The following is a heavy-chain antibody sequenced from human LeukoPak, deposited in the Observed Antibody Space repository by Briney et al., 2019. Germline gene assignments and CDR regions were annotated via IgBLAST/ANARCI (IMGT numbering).Heavy chain of an antibody. CDR3: ARDLSSSPGGYYYYYMDV. V-gene: IGHV4-59*13. Sequence: SETLSLTGTVSGGSISSYYWSWIRQPPGKGLEGLGYIYYSGSTNYNPCLKRRATLSVETSKNQSSMKLSSVTAADTAVYYCARDLSSSPGGYYYYYMDVWGKGTTVPVSS. D-gene: IGHD6-6*01. CDR2: IYYSGST. J-gene: IGHJ6*03. CDR1: GGSISSYY.